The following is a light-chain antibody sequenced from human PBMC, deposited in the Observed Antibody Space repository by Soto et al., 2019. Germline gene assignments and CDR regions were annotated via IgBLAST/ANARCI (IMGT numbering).Light chain of an antibody. J-gene: IGKJ1*01. CDR1: QSISSW. V-gene: IGKV1-5*03. Sequence: DIQMTQSPSTLSASVGDRVTITCRASQSISSWLAWYQQKPGKAPNFLIYKASSLERGVPSRFSASGSGTEFELTISSLQPDDHATYYCQQYNSFPTFGQGTKVEIE. CDR3: QQYNSFPT. CDR2: KAS.